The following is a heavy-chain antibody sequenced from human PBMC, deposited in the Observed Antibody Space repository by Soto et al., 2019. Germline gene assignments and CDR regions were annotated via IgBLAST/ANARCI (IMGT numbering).Heavy chain of an antibody. Sequence: EVQLVESGGGLVQPGGSLRLSCAASGFTFCSYWMHWVRQAPGKGLVWVSRINSDGSSTSYADCVKGRFTISRDNAKNTLYLQMTSMRAEDTAVYYCAMIPNKGAFDIWGQGTMVTVSS. J-gene: IGHJ3*02. CDR2: INSDGSST. D-gene: IGHD3-22*01. CDR1: GFTFCSYW. CDR3: AMIPNKGAFDI. V-gene: IGHV3-74*01.